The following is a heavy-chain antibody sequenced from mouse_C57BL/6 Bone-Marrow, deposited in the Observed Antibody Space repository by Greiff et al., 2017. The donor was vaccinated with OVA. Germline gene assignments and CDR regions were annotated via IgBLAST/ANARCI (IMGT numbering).Heavy chain of an antibody. CDR2: IRNKANGYTT. V-gene: IGHV7-3*01. J-gene: IGHJ4*01. Sequence: DVMLVESGGGLVQPGGSLSLSCAASGFTFTDYYMSWVRQPPGKALEWLGFIRNKANGYTTEYSASVKGRFTISRDNSQSILYLQMNALRAEDSATYYCAIYKVTTVVEDYYAMDYWGQGTSVTVSS. D-gene: IGHD1-1*01. CDR3: AIYKVTTVVEDYYAMDY. CDR1: GFTFTDYY.